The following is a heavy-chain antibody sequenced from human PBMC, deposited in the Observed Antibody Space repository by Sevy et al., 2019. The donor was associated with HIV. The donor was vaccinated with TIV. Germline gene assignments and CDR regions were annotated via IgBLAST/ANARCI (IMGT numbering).Heavy chain of an antibody. Sequence: GGSLRLSCEASGFTFSKYSMSWVRQAPGKGLEWVSTFSFGCGRINYADSVKGRFTISRDDTKNTLYLQMNSLRAEDTAVYYCAREGCTKPQDYWGQGTLVAVSS. CDR1: GFTFSKYS. CDR2: FSFGCGRI. D-gene: IGHD2-8*01. J-gene: IGHJ4*02. CDR3: AREGCTKPQDY. V-gene: IGHV3-23*01.